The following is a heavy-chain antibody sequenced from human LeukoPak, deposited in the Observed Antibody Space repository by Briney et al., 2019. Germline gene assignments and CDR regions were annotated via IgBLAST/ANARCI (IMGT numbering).Heavy chain of an antibody. CDR2: IYYSGST. Sequence: SETLSLTCTVSGGSISSASYYWGWIRQPPGKGLEWIGTIYYSGSTYYNPSLKSRVTISVDKSKNQFSLKLSSVTAADTAVYYCARRTPKFYDSSGYYFDYWGQGTLVTVSS. D-gene: IGHD3-22*01. J-gene: IGHJ4*02. CDR1: GGSISSASYY. V-gene: IGHV4-39*07. CDR3: ARRTPKFYDSSGYYFDY.